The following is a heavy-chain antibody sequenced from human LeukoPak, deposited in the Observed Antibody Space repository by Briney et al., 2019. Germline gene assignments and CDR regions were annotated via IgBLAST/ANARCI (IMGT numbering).Heavy chain of an antibody. CDR3: AKDRARSHPYDTSGLTPNDY. Sequence: GGSLRLSCAASGFTFSNYAMSWVRQAPGKGLEWVSGISGSGSVTYYADSVKGRFTISRDNSKNTLYLQMNSLRAEDTAVYYCAKDRARSHPYDTSGLTPNDYWGQGTLVTVSS. CDR2: ISGSGSVT. D-gene: IGHD3-22*01. V-gene: IGHV3-23*01. CDR1: GFTFSNYA. J-gene: IGHJ4*02.